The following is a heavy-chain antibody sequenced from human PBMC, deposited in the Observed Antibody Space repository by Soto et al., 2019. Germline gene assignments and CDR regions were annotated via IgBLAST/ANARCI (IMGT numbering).Heavy chain of an antibody. CDR1: GLTFSSNS. CDR3: GKVNDP. Sequence: EVQLLESGGGLVQPGGSLRLSCEVSGLTFSSNSMSWVRQAPGKGLEWISTFTASGATYYADSVKGRFTISRDNSKNTLLLQKDRLGAEDTAIIYCGKVNDPWGQGTLVTVSS. J-gene: IGHJ5*02. CDR2: FTASGAT. V-gene: IGHV3-23*01.